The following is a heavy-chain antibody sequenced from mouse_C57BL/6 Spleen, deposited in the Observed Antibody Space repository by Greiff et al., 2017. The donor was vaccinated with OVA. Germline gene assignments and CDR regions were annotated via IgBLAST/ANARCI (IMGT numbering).Heavy chain of an antibody. D-gene: IGHD1-1*01. V-gene: IGHV1-62-2*01. CDR2: FYPGSGSI. Sequence: QVQLKESGAELVKPGASVKLSCKASGYTFTEYTIHWVKQRSGQGLEWIGWFYPGSGSIKYNEKFKDKATLTADKYSSTVYMALSRLTSEDSAVYFCARHEDDYYGSKWFAYWGQGTLVTVSA. J-gene: IGHJ3*01. CDR1: GYTFTEYT. CDR3: ARHEDDYYGSKWFAY.